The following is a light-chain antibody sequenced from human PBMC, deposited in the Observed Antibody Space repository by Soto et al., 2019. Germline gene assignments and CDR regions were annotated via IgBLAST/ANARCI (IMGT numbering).Light chain of an antibody. CDR1: SSDVGGYNY. CDR2: DVS. Sequence: QSALTQPASVSGSPGQSITISCTGTSSDVGGYNYVSWYQQHPGKAPKLMICDVSNRPSGVSNRFSGSKSGNTASLTISGLQAEDEADYYCSSYTSSSTLYVFGTGTKV. V-gene: IGLV2-14*01. J-gene: IGLJ1*01. CDR3: SSYTSSSTLYV.